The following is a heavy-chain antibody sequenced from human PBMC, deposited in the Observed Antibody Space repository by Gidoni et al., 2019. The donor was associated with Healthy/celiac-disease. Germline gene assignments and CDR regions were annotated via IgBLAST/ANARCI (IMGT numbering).Heavy chain of an antibody. V-gene: IGHV1-69*01. CDR1: GGTFSSYA. Sequence: QVQLVQSGAEVKKPGSSVKVSCRASGGTFSSYAISWVRQAPGQGLEWMGGIIPIFGTANYAQKFHGRVTITADDSTSTAYMELSSLRSEDTAVYYCARRGYCSSTSCYFAFDIWGQGTMVTVSS. CDR3: ARRGYCSSTSCYFAFDI. D-gene: IGHD2-2*01. CDR2: IIPIFGTA. J-gene: IGHJ3*02.